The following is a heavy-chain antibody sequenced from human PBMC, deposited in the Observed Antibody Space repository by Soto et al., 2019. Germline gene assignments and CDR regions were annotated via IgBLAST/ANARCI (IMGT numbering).Heavy chain of an antibody. J-gene: IGHJ4*02. CDR3: ARALDFWSAYFDY. D-gene: IGHD3-3*01. CDR1: GFTFSSYW. V-gene: IGHV3-74*01. CDR2: TNSDGSDT. Sequence: GGSLRLSCAASGFTFSSYWMYWVRQAPGKGLVWVSRTNSDGSDTTYADSVKGRFTISRDNSKNTLYLQMNSLRTEDTAVYYCARALDFWSAYFDYWGQGSLVTVSS.